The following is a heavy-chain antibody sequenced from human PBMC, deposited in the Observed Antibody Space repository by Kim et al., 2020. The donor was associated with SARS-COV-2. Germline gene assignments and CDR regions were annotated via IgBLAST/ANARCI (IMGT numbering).Heavy chain of an antibody. CDR2: IWYDGSNK. J-gene: IGHJ6*02. CDR3: AKGDIVMVTATPSDYYCGVHD. Sequence: GGSLRLFCAASGFTFSSYGMHWVRQAPGKGLEWVAVIWYDGSNKYYADSVKGRFTISRDNSKNTLYLQMNSLRAEDTAVYYCAKGDIVMVTATPSDYYCGVHDWGHGPAVTVSS. V-gene: IGHV3-33*06. D-gene: IGHD2-21*02. CDR1: GFTFSSYG.